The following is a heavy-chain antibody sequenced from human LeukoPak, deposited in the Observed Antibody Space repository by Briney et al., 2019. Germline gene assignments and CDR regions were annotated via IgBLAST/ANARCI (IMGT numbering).Heavy chain of an antibody. V-gene: IGHV4-4*02. CDR1: GGSISSSNW. D-gene: IGHD1-1*01. CDR2: IYHSGNI. J-gene: IGHJ4*02. Sequence: PSGTLSLTCAVSGGSISSSNWWSWVRQPPGKGLEWIGEIYHSGNINYNPSLKSRVTMSVDKSKNQFSLKLSSVTAADTAVYYCVRQLGYYLDYWGQGTLVTVSS. CDR3: VRQLGYYLDY.